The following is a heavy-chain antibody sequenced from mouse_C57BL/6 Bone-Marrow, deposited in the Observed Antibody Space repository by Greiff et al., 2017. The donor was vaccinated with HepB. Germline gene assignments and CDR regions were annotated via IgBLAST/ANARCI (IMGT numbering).Heavy chain of an antibody. V-gene: IGHV5-6*02. CDR1: GFTFSSYG. J-gene: IGHJ4*01. CDR2: ISSGGSYT. Sequence: DVMLVESGGDLVKPGGSLKLSCAASGFTFSSYGMSWVRQTPDKRLEWVATISSGGSYTYYPDSVKGRFTISRDNAKNTLYLQMSSLKSEDTAMYYCARRYIYYAMDYWGQGTSVTVSS. D-gene: IGHD1-3*01. CDR3: ARRYIYYAMDY.